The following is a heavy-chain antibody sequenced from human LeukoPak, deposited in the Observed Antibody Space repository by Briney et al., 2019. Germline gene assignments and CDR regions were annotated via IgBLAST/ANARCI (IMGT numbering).Heavy chain of an antibody. CDR2: IYTSGST. Sequence: SETLSLTCTVSGGSISSYYWSWIRQPAGKGLEWIGRIYTSGSTNYNPSLKSRVTISVDTSKNQFSLKLSSVTATDTAVYYCARRYSSGWQPDAFDIWGQGTMVTVSS. CDR1: GGSISSYY. D-gene: IGHD6-19*01. J-gene: IGHJ3*02. CDR3: ARRYSSGWQPDAFDI. V-gene: IGHV4-4*07.